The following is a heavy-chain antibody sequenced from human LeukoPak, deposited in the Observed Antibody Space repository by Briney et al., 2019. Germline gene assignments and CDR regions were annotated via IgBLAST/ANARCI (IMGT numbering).Heavy chain of an antibody. CDR2: IYYSGST. D-gene: IGHD3-10*01. CDR1: GGSISSYY. V-gene: IGHV4-59*12. Sequence: SETLSLTCTVSGGSISSYYWSWIRQPPGKGLEWIGYIYYSGSTNYNPSLKSRVTISVDTSKNQFSLKLSSVTAADTAVYYCARRSRAYYYGSGRWWFDPWGQGTLVTVSS. CDR3: ARRSRAYYYGSGRWWFDP. J-gene: IGHJ5*02.